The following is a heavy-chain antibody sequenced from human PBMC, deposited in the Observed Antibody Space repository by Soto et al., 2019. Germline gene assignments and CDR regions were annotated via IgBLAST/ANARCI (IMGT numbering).Heavy chain of an antibody. J-gene: IGHJ4*02. CDR2: IYYSGST. CDR1: GGSISSYY. V-gene: IGHV4-59*08. CDR3: ARPNSLFGGYEDY. Sequence: QVQLQESGPGLVKPSETLSLTCTVSGGSISSYYWSWIRQPPGKGLEWIGYIYYSGSTNYNPSLKSRVTLSVDTSKNQFSLKLSSVTAADTAVYYCARPNSLFGGYEDYWGQGTLVTVSS. D-gene: IGHD5-12*01.